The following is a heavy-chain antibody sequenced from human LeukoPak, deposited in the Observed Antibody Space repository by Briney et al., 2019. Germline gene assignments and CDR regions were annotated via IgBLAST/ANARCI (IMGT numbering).Heavy chain of an antibody. V-gene: IGHV4-34*01. D-gene: IGHD3-22*01. J-gene: IGHJ4*02. CDR3: VRRATYYYDSSGYYY. CDR1: GGSFSGYY. CDR2: INHSGST. Sequence: SETLSLTCVVYGGSFSGYYWSWIRQPPGKGLEWIGEINHSGSTNYNPSLKSRVTISVDTSKNQFSLKLSSVTAADTAVYYCVRRATYYYDSSGYYYWGQGTLVTVSS.